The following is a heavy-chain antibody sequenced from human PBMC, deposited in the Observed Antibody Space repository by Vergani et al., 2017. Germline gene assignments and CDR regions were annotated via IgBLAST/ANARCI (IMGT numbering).Heavy chain of an antibody. D-gene: IGHD3-10*01. Sequence: QVQLVQSGAEVKKTGASVKVSCKASGYTFTGYYMHWVRQAPGQGLEWMGWINPNSGGTNYAQKFQGRVTMTRDTSINTAYMELSRRRSDDTAVYYCARAARTFRSGSSYSWFDPWGQGTLVTVSS. CDR1: GYTFTGYY. J-gene: IGHJ5*02. V-gene: IGHV1-2*02. CDR3: ARAARTFRSGSSYSWFDP. CDR2: INPNSGGT.